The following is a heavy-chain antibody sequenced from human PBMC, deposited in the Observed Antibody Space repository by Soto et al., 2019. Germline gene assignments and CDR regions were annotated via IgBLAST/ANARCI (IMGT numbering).Heavy chain of an antibody. CDR3: AREAGDVRDH. V-gene: IGHV1-69*13. D-gene: IGHD7-27*01. Sequence: SVKVSCKVPGGTFSSYAISWVRQAPGQGLEWMGGIIPIFGTANYAQKFQGRVTITADESTSTAYMGLSSLRSEDTAVYYCAREAGDVRDHWGQGTLVTVSS. CDR1: GGTFSSYA. J-gene: IGHJ4*02. CDR2: IIPIFGTA.